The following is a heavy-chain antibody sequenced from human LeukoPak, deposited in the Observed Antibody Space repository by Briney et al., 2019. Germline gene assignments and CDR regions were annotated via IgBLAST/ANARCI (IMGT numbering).Heavy chain of an antibody. CDR2: ISYDGSNE. CDR1: GFTFSSYV. D-gene: IGHD6-19*01. J-gene: IGHJ2*01. V-gene: IGHV3-30*04. Sequence: PGRSLRLSCAASGFTFSSYVMHWVRQAPGKGLEWVAIISYDGSNEYYADSVKGRFTISRDNSKNTLYLQMNSLRAEDTAVYYCAKGGEQWLVLRYFDLWGRGTLVTVSS. CDR3: AKGGEQWLVLRYFDL.